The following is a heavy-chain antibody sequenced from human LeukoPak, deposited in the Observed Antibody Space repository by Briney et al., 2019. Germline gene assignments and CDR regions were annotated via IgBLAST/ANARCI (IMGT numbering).Heavy chain of an antibody. CDR1: GYTFTGYY. CDR3: ARDINDIVVVVAATSSPDY. V-gene: IGHV1-2*02. D-gene: IGHD2-15*01. J-gene: IGHJ4*02. Sequence: ASVKVSCKASGYTFTGYYMHWVRQAPGQGLEWMGWSNPNSGGTNYAQKFQGRVTMTRDTSISTAYMELSRLRSDDTAVYYCARDINDIVVVVAATSSPDYWGQGTLVTVSS. CDR2: SNPNSGGT.